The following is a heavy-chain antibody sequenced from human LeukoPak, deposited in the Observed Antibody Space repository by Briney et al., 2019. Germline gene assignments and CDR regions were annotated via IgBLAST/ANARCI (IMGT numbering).Heavy chain of an antibody. D-gene: IGHD3-3*01. CDR3: ARGSVLRHFNY. CDR1: GGSLSSSSYY. CDR2: IYYSGST. J-gene: IGHJ4*02. Sequence: SETLSLTCTVSGGSLSSSSYYWGWIRQPPGKGLEWIGSIYYSGSTYYNPSLKSRVTISVDTSKNQFSLKLSSVTAADTAVYYCARGSVLRHFNYWGQGTLVTVSS. V-gene: IGHV4-39*01.